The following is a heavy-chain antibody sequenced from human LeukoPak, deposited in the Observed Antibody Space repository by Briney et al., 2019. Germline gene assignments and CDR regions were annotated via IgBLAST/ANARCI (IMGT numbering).Heavy chain of an antibody. CDR3: ARDLNGDYSDY. CDR1: GGTFISYA. Sequence: GASVTVSCKASGGTFISYAISWVRQAPGQGLEWMGGIIPIFGTANYAQKFQGRVTITADESTSTAYMELSSLRSEDTAVYYCARDLNGDYSDYWGQGTLVTVSS. J-gene: IGHJ4*02. CDR2: IIPIFGTA. V-gene: IGHV1-69*13. D-gene: IGHD4-17*01.